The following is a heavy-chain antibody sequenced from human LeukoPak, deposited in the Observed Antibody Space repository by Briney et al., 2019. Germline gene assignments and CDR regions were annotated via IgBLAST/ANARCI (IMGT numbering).Heavy chain of an antibody. D-gene: IGHD5-18*01. CDR2: ISGSGSST. J-gene: IGHJ4*02. V-gene: IGHV3-23*01. Sequence: PGGSLRLSCAASGFTFSNYAMSWVRQAPGKGLEWVSTISGSGSSTYYADSVKGRFTISRDNSKSTLYLQMNSLRAEDTAEYYCAKDLSDATMVRSNYYFDYWGLGTLVTVSS. CDR1: GFTFSNYA. CDR3: AKDLSDATMVRSNYYFDY.